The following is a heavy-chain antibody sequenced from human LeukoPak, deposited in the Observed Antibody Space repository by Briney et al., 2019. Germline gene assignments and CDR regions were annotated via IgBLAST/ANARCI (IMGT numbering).Heavy chain of an antibody. CDR1: GFTFSDYT. V-gene: IGHV3-21*01. J-gene: IGHJ3*02. CDR3: ARDESGDNDAFDI. CDR2: ISGSSNYI. Sequence: GGSLRLSCAASGFTFSDYTMNWVRLAPGKGLEWVSSISGSSNYIYYADSVKGRFTISRGNAKNSLYLQMNSLRVEDTAVYYCARDESGDNDAFDIWGQGTMVAVSS. D-gene: IGHD2-21*01.